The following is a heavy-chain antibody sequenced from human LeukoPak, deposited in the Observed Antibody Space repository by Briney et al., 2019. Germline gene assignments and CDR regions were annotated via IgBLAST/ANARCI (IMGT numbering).Heavy chain of an antibody. CDR1: GFGFGFHA. J-gene: IGHJ5*02. V-gene: IGHV3-7*01. Sequence: GGSLRLSCTTSGFGFGFHAMSWVRQAPGKGLEWVANIKQDGSEKYYVDSVKGRFTISRDNAKNSLYLQMNSLRAEDTAVYYCARGAAWFDPWGQGTLVTVSS. CDR2: IKQDGSEK. CDR3: ARGAAWFDP. D-gene: IGHD2-15*01.